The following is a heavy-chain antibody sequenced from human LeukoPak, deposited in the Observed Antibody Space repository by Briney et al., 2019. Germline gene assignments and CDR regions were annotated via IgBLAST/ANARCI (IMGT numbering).Heavy chain of an antibody. Sequence: GGSLRLSCAASGFTLSSYAMTWVRQAPGKGLEWVSGISGSGLNTYYADSVKGRFTISRDNAKNSLYLQMNSLRAEDTAVYYCARGYCSGGSCYFDYWGQGTLVTVSS. CDR1: GFTLSSYA. CDR2: ISGSGLNT. J-gene: IGHJ4*02. CDR3: ARGYCSGGSCYFDY. D-gene: IGHD2-15*01. V-gene: IGHV3-23*01.